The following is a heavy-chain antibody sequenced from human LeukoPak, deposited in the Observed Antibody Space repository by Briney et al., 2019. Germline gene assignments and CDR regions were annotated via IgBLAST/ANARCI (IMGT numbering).Heavy chain of an antibody. D-gene: IGHD3-10*01. V-gene: IGHV3-23*01. CDR1: GFTFSSYA. CDR2: ISGSGGST. CDR3: AKGGYYGSGSYPLEDYYYYGMDV. Sequence: PGGSLRLSCAASGFTFSSYAMSWVRQAPGKGLEWVSAISGSGGSTYYADSVKGRFTISRDNSKNTLHLQMNSLRAEDTAVYYCAKGGYYGSGSYPLEDYYYYGMDVWGQGTTVTVSS. J-gene: IGHJ6*02.